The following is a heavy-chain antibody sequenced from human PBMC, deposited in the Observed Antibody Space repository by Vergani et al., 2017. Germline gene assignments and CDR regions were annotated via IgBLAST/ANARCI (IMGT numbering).Heavy chain of an antibody. CDR2: ISYDGSKK. CDR1: GFTFSSYA. J-gene: IGHJ4*02. V-gene: IGHV3-30-3*01. CDR3: ARGPISRVRFLEWLLIY. D-gene: IGHD3-3*01. Sequence: QVQLVESGGGVVQPGRSLRLSCAASGFTFSSYAMHWVRPAPGKGLGGVAVISYDGSKKYYADSVKGRFTISRDNSKNTLYLQMNSLRAGDTAVYYCARGPISRVRFLEWLLIYWGQGTLVTVSS.